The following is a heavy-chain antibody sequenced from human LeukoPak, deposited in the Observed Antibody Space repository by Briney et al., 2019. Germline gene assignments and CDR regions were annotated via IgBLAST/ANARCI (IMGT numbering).Heavy chain of an antibody. CDR1: GYSFDTHW. CDR2: IYPDDSEI. D-gene: IGHD3-10*01. CDR3: ARGKREFPGSGSYSTHFEY. J-gene: IGHJ4*02. V-gene: IGHV5-51*01. Sequence: GESLKISCEGSGYSFDTHWIGWVRQMPGKGLEWMGIIYPDDSEIRYSRSFQGQVTMSADKSIRTAYLHWSSLKASDTAMYYCARGKREFPGSGSYSTHFEYWGQGTLVTVSS.